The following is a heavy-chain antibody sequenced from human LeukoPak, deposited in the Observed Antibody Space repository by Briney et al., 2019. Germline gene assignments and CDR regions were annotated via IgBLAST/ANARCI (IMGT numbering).Heavy chain of an antibody. D-gene: IGHD6-19*01. J-gene: IGHJ4*02. Sequence: GASVKVSCKASGYTFTGYYMHWVRQAPGQGLEWMGWINPNSGGTNYAQKFQGRVTMTRDTSISTAYMELSRLRSDDTAVYYCARDRISSGWSYYFDYWGRGTLVTVSS. V-gene: IGHV1-2*02. CDR1: GYTFTGYY. CDR2: INPNSGGT. CDR3: ARDRISSGWSYYFDY.